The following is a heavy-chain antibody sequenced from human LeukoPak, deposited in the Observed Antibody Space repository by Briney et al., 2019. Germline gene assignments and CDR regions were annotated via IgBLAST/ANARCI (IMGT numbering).Heavy chain of an antibody. CDR2: IIPIFGTA. V-gene: IGHV1-69*05. J-gene: IGHJ3*01. Sequence: GASVKVSCQASGGTFSSYAINWVRQAPGQGLEWMGGIIPIFGTANYAQKFQGRVTITTDKSTSTTYMELSSLRSEDTAVYYCARTVVVTAEHAFDVWGQGTMVTVSS. CDR3: ARTVVVTAEHAFDV. CDR1: GGTFSSYA. D-gene: IGHD2-21*02.